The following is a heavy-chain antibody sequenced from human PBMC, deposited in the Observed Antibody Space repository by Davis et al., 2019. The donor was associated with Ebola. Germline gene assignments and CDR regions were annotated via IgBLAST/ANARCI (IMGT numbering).Heavy chain of an antibody. V-gene: IGHV1-69*04. J-gene: IGHJ6*02. CDR2: IIPILGIA. D-gene: IGHD3-10*01. CDR1: GGTFSSYA. CDR3: ARDPDRLWFREPLGMDV. Sequence: AASVKVSCKASGGTFSSYAISWVRQAPEQGLEWMGRIIPILGIANYAQKFQGRVTITADESTSTAYMELSSLRSEDTAVYYCARDPDRLWFREPLGMDVWGQGTTVTVSS.